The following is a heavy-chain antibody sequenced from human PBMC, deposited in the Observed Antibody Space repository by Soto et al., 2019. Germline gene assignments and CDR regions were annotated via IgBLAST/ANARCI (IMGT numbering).Heavy chain of an antibody. J-gene: IGHJ5*01. D-gene: IGHD6-19*01. CDR2: IYPGDSDT. CDR3: ARTFDTSGWYDF. CDR1: GYSFTSYW. Sequence: GESLKISCKGSGYSFTSYWIGWVRQMPGKGLELMGIIYPGDSDTSYSPSFQGQVTISADKSISTTYLQWSSLKASDTAIYYCARTFDTSGWYDFWGQGTLVTVSS. V-gene: IGHV5-51*01.